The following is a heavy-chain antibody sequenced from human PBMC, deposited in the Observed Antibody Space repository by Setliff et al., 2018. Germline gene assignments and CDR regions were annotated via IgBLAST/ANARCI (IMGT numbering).Heavy chain of an antibody. D-gene: IGHD5-12*01. V-gene: IGHV3-21*01. CDR3: ARDPTEYSGYDLGLDY. J-gene: IGHJ4*02. Sequence: PSETLSLTCTVSGGSISSSSYYWGWVRQAPGKGLEWVSAISGRRIYHADSVKGRFTISRDNAKKSVYLQMNSLRVEDTGVYYCARDPTEYSGYDLGLDYWGQGVLVTVSS. CDR2: ISGRRI. CDR1: GGSISSSSYY.